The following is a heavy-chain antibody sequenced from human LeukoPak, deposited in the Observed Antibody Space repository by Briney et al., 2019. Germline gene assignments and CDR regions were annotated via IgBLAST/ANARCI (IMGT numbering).Heavy chain of an antibody. D-gene: IGHD3-22*01. V-gene: IGHV4-59*08. J-gene: IGHJ4*02. CDR1: GGSISSYY. CDR2: IYYSGST. Sequence: SETQSLTCTVSGGSISSYYWSWIRQPPGKGLEWIGYIYYSGSTNYNPSLKSRVTISVDTSKNQFSLKLSSVTAADTAVYYCARRAFRSSGYYAFDYWGQGTLVTVSS. CDR3: ARRAFRSSGYYAFDY.